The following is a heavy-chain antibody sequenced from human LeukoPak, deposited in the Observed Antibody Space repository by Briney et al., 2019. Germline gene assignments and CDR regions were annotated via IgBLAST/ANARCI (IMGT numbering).Heavy chain of an antibody. D-gene: IGHD6-13*01. V-gene: IGHV3-7*01. Sequence: PGGSLRLSCAAYGFSFSSYWTTWVRQAPGKGLEWVANIKEDGSEKYYVDSVRGRFTISRDNAKNSLYLHMNSLRAEDTAVYYCARVHHSSSWGTDDCWGQGTLVTVSS. CDR1: GFSFSSYW. CDR3: ARVHHSSSWGTDDC. CDR2: IKEDGSEK. J-gene: IGHJ4*02.